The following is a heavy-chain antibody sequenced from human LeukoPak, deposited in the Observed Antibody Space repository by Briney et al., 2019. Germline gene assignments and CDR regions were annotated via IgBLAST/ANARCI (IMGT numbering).Heavy chain of an antibody. CDR2: INPNSGGT. Sequence: ASVTVSCTASGYTFTGYYIHWVRQAPGQGLEWMGWINPNSGGTNYAQKFQGWVTMTRDTSISTAYMELSRLRSDDTAVYYCARGGSSGYYYGSDYWGQGTLVTVSS. V-gene: IGHV1-2*04. D-gene: IGHD3-22*01. CDR3: ARGGSSGYYYGSDY. CDR1: GYTFTGYY. J-gene: IGHJ4*02.